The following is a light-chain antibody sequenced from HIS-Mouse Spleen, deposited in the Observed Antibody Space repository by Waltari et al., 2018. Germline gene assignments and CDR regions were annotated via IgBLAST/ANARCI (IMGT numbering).Light chain of an antibody. V-gene: IGKV2-28*01. CDR3: MQALQTPWT. CDR1: QSLLHSNGYNY. Sequence: DIVMTQSPLSLPVTPGEPASISWRSSQSLLHSNGYNYLDWYLQKPGQSPQLLIYLGSNRASGVPDRFSGSGSGTGFTLKISRVEAEDVGVYYCMQALQTPWTFGQGTKLEIK. J-gene: IGKJ2*01. CDR2: LGS.